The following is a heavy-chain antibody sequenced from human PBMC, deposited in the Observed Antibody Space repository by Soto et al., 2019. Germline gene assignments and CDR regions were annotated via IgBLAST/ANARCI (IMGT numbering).Heavy chain of an antibody. CDR3: GRDPTTYDFSLHLDY. D-gene: IGHD1-1*01. V-gene: IGHV3-21*01. CDR2: ISSSSSYI. CDR1: GFTLSSYS. Sequence: GGSLRLSCAGSGFTLSSYSMNGVRQAPGKGLEWVSSISSSSSYIYYADSVKGRFTISRDNAKNSLYLQMNSLRAEDTAVYYCGRDPTTYDFSLHLDYWGQGTLFTVSS. J-gene: IGHJ4*02.